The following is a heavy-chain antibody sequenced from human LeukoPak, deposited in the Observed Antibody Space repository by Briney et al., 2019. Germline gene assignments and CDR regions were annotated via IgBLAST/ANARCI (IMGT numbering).Heavy chain of an antibody. J-gene: IGHJ5*02. CDR1: GGTFSSYA. D-gene: IGHD6-19*01. V-gene: IGHV1-69*04. CDR3: ARDSGWYWFDP. Sequence: ASVKVSCKASGGTFSSYAISWVRQDPGQGLEWMGRIIPILGIANYAQKFQGRVTITADKSTSTAYMELSSLRSEDTAVHYCARDSGWYWFDPWGQGTLVTVSS. CDR2: IIPILGIA.